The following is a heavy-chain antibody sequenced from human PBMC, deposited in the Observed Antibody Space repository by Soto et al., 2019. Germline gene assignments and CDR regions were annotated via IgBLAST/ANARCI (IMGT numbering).Heavy chain of an antibody. CDR2: INPNSGGT. D-gene: IGHD2-2*02. J-gene: IGHJ6*02. CDR3: ARDGPGTGVVPAAIRGYYYYGMDV. CDR1: GYTFTGYY. V-gene: IGHV1-2*02. Sequence: ASVKVSCKASGYTFTGYYMHWVRQAPGQGLEWMGWINPNSGGTNYAQKFQGRVTMTRDTSISTAYMELSRLRSDDTAVYYCARDGPGTGVVPAAIRGYYYYGMDVWGQGTTVTVPS.